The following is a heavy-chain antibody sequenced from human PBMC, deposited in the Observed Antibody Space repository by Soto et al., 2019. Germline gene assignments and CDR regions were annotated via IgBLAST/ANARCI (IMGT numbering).Heavy chain of an antibody. V-gene: IGHV1-18*01. J-gene: IGHJ6*02. Sequence: GPSVKVSCKASGYTFTSYGISWVRQAPGQGLEWMGWISAYNGNTNYAQKLQGRVTMTTDTSTSTAYMELRSLRSDDTAVYYCARGRITIFGVVTHSPHGMDVWGQGTTVTVSS. D-gene: IGHD3-3*01. CDR3: ARGRITIFGVVTHSPHGMDV. CDR1: GYTFTSYG. CDR2: ISAYNGNT.